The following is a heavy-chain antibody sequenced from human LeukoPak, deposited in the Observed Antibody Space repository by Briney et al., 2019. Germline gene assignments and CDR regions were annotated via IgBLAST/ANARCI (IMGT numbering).Heavy chain of an antibody. CDR1: GYTFTSNY. D-gene: IGHD6-13*01. Sequence: GASVKVSCKASGYTFTSNYIHWVRQAPGQGLEWMGMIYPRDGSTSYAQKFQGRVTITRDTSASTAYMELSSLRSEDTAVYYCASSSWYYFDYWGQGTLVTVSS. J-gene: IGHJ4*02. CDR2: IYPRDGST. V-gene: IGHV1-46*01. CDR3: ASSSWYYFDY.